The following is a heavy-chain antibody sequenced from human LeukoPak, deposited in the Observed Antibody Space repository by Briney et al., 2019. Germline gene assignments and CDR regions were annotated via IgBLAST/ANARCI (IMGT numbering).Heavy chain of an antibody. CDR2: ITISSGII. V-gene: IGHV3-48*01. J-gene: IGHJ4*02. CDR3: ARGSSGRYFQFIDY. D-gene: IGHD1-26*01. Sequence: GGSLRLSCAASGFMFSNYNMNWVRQAPGKGLEWISYITISSGIIYYADSVKGRFTISRDNAKNSLYLQMSNLRADDTAVYYCARGSSGRYFQFIDYWGQGTLVTVSS. CDR1: GFMFSNYN.